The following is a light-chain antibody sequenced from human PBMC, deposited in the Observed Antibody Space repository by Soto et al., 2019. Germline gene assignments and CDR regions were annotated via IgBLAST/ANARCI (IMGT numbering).Light chain of an antibody. CDR1: SSDVGGYNY. Sequence: QSALTQPASVSGSPGQSITISCTGTSSDVGGYNYVSWYQQHPGKAPKLMIYEVSNRPSGVSNHFSGSKSGNTASLTISGLQAEDEADYYCSSYTSSSTRVFGTGPKLTVL. V-gene: IGLV2-14*01. CDR2: EVS. J-gene: IGLJ1*01. CDR3: SSYTSSSTRV.